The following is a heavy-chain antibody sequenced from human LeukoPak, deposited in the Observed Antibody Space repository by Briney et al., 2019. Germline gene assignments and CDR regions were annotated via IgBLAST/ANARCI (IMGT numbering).Heavy chain of an antibody. D-gene: IGHD3-16*01. CDR1: RYSFTSYW. V-gene: IGHV5-51*01. J-gene: IGHJ4*02. Sequence: GESLQISCKGSRYSFTSYWIGWVRQMPGKVLELMGIIYPGDSDTRYSPSFQGQVTISADKSISTAYLQWSSLKASDTAMYYCARGLFETYYFDYWGQGTLVTVSS. CDR2: IYPGDSDT. CDR3: ARGLFETYYFDY.